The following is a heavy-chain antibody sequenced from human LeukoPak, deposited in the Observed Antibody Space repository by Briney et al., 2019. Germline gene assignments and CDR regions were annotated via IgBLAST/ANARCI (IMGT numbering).Heavy chain of an antibody. D-gene: IGHD3-22*01. J-gene: IGHJ4*02. CDR1: GFSFNTYA. Sequence: GRSLRLSCVASGFSFNTYATHWVRQAPGKGLEWVALISYNGGRKEYADSGKGRFTIDRDNSKNTVLLQMNSLRPDDTAIYSCARQEARGYLYEGLDYWGQGTLVTVSS. CDR3: ARQEARGYLYEGLDY. V-gene: IGHV3-30*03. CDR2: ISYNGGRK.